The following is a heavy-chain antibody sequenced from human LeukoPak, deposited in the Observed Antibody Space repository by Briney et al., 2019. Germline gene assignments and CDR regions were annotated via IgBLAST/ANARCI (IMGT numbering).Heavy chain of an antibody. D-gene: IGHD3-10*01. V-gene: IGHV3-30*02. CDR2: IRYDGSNT. CDR1: GFTFSSYG. Sequence: GGSLRLSCAASGFTFSSYGMSWVRQAPGKGLEWVAFIRYDGSNTYYADSVKGRFTISRDNSKNTLYLQMNSLRAEDTAVYYCAKDRRLYGSGSPGNDYWGQGTLVTVSS. J-gene: IGHJ4*02. CDR3: AKDRRLYGSGSPGNDY.